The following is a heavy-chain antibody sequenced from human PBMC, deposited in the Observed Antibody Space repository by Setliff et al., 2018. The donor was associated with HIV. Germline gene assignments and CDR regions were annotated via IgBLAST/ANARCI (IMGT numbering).Heavy chain of an antibody. CDR1: GFTVSSDY. D-gene: IGHD6-6*01. Sequence: GGSLRLSCAASGFTVSSDYMSWVRQAPGKGLEWLSTIYGGASTYYADSVKGRFTISRDNAKRSLYLQMNSLRVEDTAVYYCARDIPPEYPGFDLWGQGTVVTVSS. CDR2: IYGGAST. CDR3: ARDIPPEYPGFDL. V-gene: IGHV3-53*01. J-gene: IGHJ3*01.